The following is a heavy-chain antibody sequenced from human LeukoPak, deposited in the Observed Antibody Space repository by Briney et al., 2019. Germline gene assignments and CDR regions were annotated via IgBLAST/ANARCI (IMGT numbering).Heavy chain of an antibody. Sequence: GGSLRLSCAASGFTFSSYAMSWVRQAPGKGLVWVSRINTDGSSTSYADSVKGRFTISRDNAKNTLYLQMNSLRAEDTAVYYCARVLAPSDAFDIWGQGTMVTVSS. V-gene: IGHV3-74*01. CDR3: ARVLAPSDAFDI. D-gene: IGHD2/OR15-2a*01. CDR1: GFTFSSYA. J-gene: IGHJ3*02. CDR2: INTDGSST.